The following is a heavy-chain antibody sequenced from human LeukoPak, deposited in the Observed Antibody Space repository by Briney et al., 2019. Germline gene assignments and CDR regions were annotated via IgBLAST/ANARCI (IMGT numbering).Heavy chain of an antibody. Sequence: PGGSLRLSCAASGFTFSSYGMHWVRQAPGKGLEWVAFIRYDGSNKYYADSVKGRFTISRDNSKNTLYLQMNSLRAEDTAVYYCAKDQDTGSYYDSTPGYWGQGTLVTVSS. J-gene: IGHJ4*02. V-gene: IGHV3-30*02. D-gene: IGHD3-22*01. CDR2: IRYDGSNK. CDR3: AKDQDTGSYYDSTPGY. CDR1: GFTFSSYG.